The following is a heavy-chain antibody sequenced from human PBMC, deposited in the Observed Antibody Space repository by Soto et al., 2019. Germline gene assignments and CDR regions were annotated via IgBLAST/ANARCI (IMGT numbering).Heavy chain of an antibody. V-gene: IGHV3-53*01. Sequence: GGSLRLSCAASGFTVSSNYMNWVRQAPGKGLEWISVVFTDGGTIYADSVKGRFTISRDISKNMLFLQMNSLRAEDTAVYYCVRDQGVPVTTWGQGTLVTVSS. J-gene: IGHJ4*02. CDR3: VRDQGVPVTT. CDR1: GFTVSSNY. D-gene: IGHD6-19*01. CDR2: VFTDGGT.